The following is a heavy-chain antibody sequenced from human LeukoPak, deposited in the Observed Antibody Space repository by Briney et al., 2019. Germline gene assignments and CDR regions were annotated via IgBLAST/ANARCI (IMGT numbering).Heavy chain of an antibody. CDR2: IYHSGSI. V-gene: IGHV4-38-2*02. CDR3: ARAIRTGLGIGSFDG. J-gene: IGHJ4*02. Sequence: SETLSLNCSVSGYSISNGYFWGWIRQPPGKGLECIGTIYHSGSIYYNPSLKGRVTISVDTSKNQFSLKLNSLTAADTAVYYCARAIRTGLGIGSFDGWGQGTLVSVSS. CDR1: GYSISNGYF. D-gene: IGHD7-27*01.